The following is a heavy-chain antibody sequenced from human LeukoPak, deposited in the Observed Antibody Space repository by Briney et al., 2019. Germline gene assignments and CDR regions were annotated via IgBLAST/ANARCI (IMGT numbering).Heavy chain of an antibody. D-gene: IGHD6-13*01. CDR3: ARDRDIADYNWLDP. V-gene: IGHV4-4*07. J-gene: IGHJ5*02. Sequence: WATLSLTCSVSGGSVSDYHWSWIRQHAGKGLEWIGRIVTSGTIHYHPSLRSRVTISVDQSKNQFFLKLTSVTAADTAVYYCARDRDIADYNWLDPWGQGTLVTVSP. CDR2: IVTSGTI. CDR1: GGSVSDYH.